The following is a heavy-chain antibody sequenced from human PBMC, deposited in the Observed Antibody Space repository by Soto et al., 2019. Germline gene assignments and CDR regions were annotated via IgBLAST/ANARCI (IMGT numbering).Heavy chain of an antibody. Sequence: GGSLRLSCAASGFTFSSYGMHWVRQAPGKGLEWVAVISYDGSNKYYADSVKGRFTISRDNSKNTLYLQMNSLRAEDTAVYYCAKDSTSLPLGYCSGGSCYSASDYYYYGMDVWGQGTTVTVSS. CDR2: ISYDGSNK. CDR1: GFTFSSYG. D-gene: IGHD2-15*01. J-gene: IGHJ6*02. V-gene: IGHV3-30*18. CDR3: AKDSTSLPLGYCSGGSCYSASDYYYYGMDV.